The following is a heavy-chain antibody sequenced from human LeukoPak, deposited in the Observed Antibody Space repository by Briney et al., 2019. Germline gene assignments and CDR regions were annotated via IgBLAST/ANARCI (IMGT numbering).Heavy chain of an antibody. CDR1: GFTFSSYA. D-gene: IGHD2-15*01. V-gene: IGHV3-69-1*01. CDR3: ARDRSDPIGYCSGGSCYRLYYYYYGMDV. CDR2: ISSSSTI. J-gene: IGHJ6*02. Sequence: PGGSLRLSCAASGFTFSSYAMSWVRQAPGKGLEWVSAISSSSTIYYADSVKGRFTISRDNAKNSLYLQMNSLRAEDTAVYYCARDRSDPIGYCSGGSCYRLYYYYYGMDVWGQGTTVTVSS.